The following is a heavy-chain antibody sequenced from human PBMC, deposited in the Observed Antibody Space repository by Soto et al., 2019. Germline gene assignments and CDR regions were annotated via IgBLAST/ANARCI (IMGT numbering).Heavy chain of an antibody. D-gene: IGHD2-15*01. CDR1: GGSISSSSYY. Sequence: SETLSLTCTVSGGSISSSSYYWGWIRQPPGKGLEWIGSIYYSGSTYYNPSLKSRVTISVDTSKNQFSLKLSSVTAADTAVYYCARLPFIVVVVAATLSLDNPGMDVWGQGTTVTVSS. J-gene: IGHJ6*02. CDR3: ARLPFIVVVVAATLSLDNPGMDV. V-gene: IGHV4-39*01. CDR2: IYYSGST.